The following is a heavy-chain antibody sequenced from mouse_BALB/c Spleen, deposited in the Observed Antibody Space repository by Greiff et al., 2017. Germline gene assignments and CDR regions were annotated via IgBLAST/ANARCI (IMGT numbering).Heavy chain of an antibody. J-gene: IGHJ3*01. D-gene: IGHD2-1*01. CDR1: GYTFTSYW. V-gene: IGHV1-87*01. Sequence: LVESGAELARPGASVKLSCKASGYTFTSYWMQWVKQRPGQGLEWIGAIYPGDGDTRYTQKFKGKATLTADKSSSTAYMQLSSLASEDSAVYYCARGGNQAWFAYWGQGTLVTVSA. CDR3: ARGGNQAWFAY. CDR2: IYPGDGDT.